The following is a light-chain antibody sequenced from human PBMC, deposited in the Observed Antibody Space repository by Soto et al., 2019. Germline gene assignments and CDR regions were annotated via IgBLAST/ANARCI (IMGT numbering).Light chain of an antibody. CDR3: CSYARSDILVV. CDR1: SNDVVTDNF. CDR2: EDN. V-gene: IGLV2-23*01. Sequence: QSALTQPASVSGSPGQSITISCTGTSNDVVTDNFVSWYQQHPGKAPKVMIFEDNKRPSGVSNCFSGSKSGNTASLTISGLQAEDEADYYCCSYARSDILVVFGGGTKLTVL. J-gene: IGLJ2*01.